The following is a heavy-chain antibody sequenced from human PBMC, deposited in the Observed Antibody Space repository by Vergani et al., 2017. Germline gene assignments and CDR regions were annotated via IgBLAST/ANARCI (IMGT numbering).Heavy chain of an antibody. CDR1: GFSFTTYA. CDR3: AKANPRNSGYDYLYYYHAMDV. D-gene: IGHD5-12*01. CDR2: INTNGDYT. V-gene: IGHV3-23*01. Sequence: EVQLLESGGDLVQPGGSLRLSCAASGFSFTTYAMSWVRQAPGKGLDWVSTINTNGDYTRYGDSVEGRFTISRDNSKSTQYLQMNSLRAVDTTIYYCAKANPRNSGYDYLYYYHAMDVWGQGTTVTVSS. J-gene: IGHJ6*02.